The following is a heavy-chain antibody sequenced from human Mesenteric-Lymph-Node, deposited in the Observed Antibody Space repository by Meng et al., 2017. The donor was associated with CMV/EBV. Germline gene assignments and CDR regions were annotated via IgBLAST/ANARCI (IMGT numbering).Heavy chain of an antibody. Sequence: ASVKVSCKASGYRFDIYDLHWVRQAPGQGLEWMGWINPNSGGTNYAQKFQGRVTMTRDTSISTAYMELSRLRSDDTAVYYCASDYDILTGYSDHYYGMDVWGQGTTVTVSS. D-gene: IGHD3-9*01. CDR3: ASDYDILTGYSDHYYGMDV. CDR2: INPNSGGT. V-gene: IGHV1-2*02. CDR1: GYRFDIYD. J-gene: IGHJ6*02.